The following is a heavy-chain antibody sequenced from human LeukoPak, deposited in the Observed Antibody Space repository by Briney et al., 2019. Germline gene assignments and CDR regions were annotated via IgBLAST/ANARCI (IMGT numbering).Heavy chain of an antibody. V-gene: IGHV1-69*04. CDR1: GGTFSSYA. Sequence: SVKVSCKASGGTFSSYAISWVRQAPAQGLEWMGRIIPILGIANYAQKFQGRVTITADKSTSTAYMELSSLRSEDTAVYYCAKQYSFYFDYWGQGTLVTVSS. CDR3: AKQYSFYFDY. CDR2: IIPILGIA. J-gene: IGHJ4*02. D-gene: IGHD5-18*01.